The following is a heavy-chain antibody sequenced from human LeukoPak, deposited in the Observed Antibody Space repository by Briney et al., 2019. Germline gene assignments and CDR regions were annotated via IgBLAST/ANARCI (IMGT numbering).Heavy chain of an antibody. Sequence: ASVKVSCKASGYSFTGYYMHWVRQAPGQGFEWMGWINPYSGDTNYAQKFQGRVTVTRDTSISTVYMDLSRLRSDDTAVYYCAKEGYDGSYFRLDFWGQGTLVTVSS. CDR1: GYSFTGYY. V-gene: IGHV1-2*02. D-gene: IGHD1-26*01. CDR3: AKEGYDGSYFRLDF. CDR2: INPYSGDT. J-gene: IGHJ4*02.